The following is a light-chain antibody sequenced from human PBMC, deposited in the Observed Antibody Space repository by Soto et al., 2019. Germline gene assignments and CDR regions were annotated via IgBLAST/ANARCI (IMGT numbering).Light chain of an antibody. V-gene: IGKV1-33*01. Sequence: DSQMTQSPSAMSASVGDRVTITCQASQDISNYLNWYQQKPGKAPKLLIYDASNLETGVPSRFSGSGSGTEFTLTISSLHFDDFATYYCQQYDYSRTFGQGTKVDI. CDR3: QQYDYSRT. J-gene: IGKJ1*01. CDR2: DAS. CDR1: QDISNY.